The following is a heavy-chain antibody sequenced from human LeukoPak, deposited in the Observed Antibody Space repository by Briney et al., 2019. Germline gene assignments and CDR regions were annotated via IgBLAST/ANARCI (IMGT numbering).Heavy chain of an antibody. Sequence: PSETLSLTXTVSGYSISSGYYWGWIRQPPGKGLEWIGSIYHSGSTYYNPSLKSRVTISVYTSKNQFSLKLSSVTAADTAVYYCARAPDDSTIFGVTPYNWFDPWGQGTLVTVSS. J-gene: IGHJ5*02. CDR3: ARAPDDSTIFGVTPYNWFDP. CDR1: GYSISSGYY. CDR2: IYHSGST. D-gene: IGHD3-3*01. V-gene: IGHV4-38-2*02.